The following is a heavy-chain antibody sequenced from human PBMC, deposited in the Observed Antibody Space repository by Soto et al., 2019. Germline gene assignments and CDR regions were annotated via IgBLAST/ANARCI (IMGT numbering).Heavy chain of an antibody. Sequence: GGSLRLSCAASGFTFSSYWMHWVRQAPGKGLVWVSRINSDGSSTSYADSVKGRFTISRDNAKNTLYLQMNSLRAEDTAVYYFARGPYDCVWGCYRTGPWFDPWGQGTMVTVSS. J-gene: IGHJ5*02. CDR2: INSDGSST. V-gene: IGHV3-74*01. CDR1: GFTFSSYW. D-gene: IGHD3-16*02. CDR3: ARGPYDCVWGCYRTGPWFDP.